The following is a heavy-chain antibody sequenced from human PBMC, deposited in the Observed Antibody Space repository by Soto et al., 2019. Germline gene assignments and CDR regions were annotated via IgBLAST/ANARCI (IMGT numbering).Heavy chain of an antibody. CDR3: ANGRFLEWLLPDNWFDP. Sequence: GGSLRLSCAAAGFTFSDYAMNWVRQAPGKGLEWVSAISGSGANTYYADSVKGRFTISRDNSKNMLYLQMDSLRDEDTAVYYCANGRFLEWLLPDNWFDPWGQGTLVTVSS. J-gene: IGHJ5*02. D-gene: IGHD3-3*01. CDR2: ISGSGANT. CDR1: GFTFSDYA. V-gene: IGHV3-23*01.